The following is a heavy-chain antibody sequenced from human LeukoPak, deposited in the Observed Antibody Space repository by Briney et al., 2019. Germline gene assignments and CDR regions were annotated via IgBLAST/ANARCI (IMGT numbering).Heavy chain of an antibody. CDR2: ISSSSSYI. V-gene: IGHV3-21*01. D-gene: IGHD2-21*01. Sequence: GGSLRLSCAASGFTFSSYSMNWVRQAPGKGLEWVSSISSSSSYIYYADSVKGRFTISRDNAKNSLYLQMNSLRAEDTAVYYCARDIPAPGDAKFDCWGQGALVTVSS. CDR1: GFTFSSYS. CDR3: ARDIPAPGDAKFDC. J-gene: IGHJ4*02.